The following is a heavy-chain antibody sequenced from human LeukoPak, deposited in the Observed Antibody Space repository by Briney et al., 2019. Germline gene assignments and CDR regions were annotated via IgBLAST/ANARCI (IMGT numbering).Heavy chain of an antibody. D-gene: IGHD3-3*01. V-gene: IGHV1-69*13. CDR2: IIPIFGTA. CDR3: ARGFTSTIFGAPFDY. CDR1: GGTFSSYA. J-gene: IGHJ4*02. Sequence: SVKVSCKASGGTFSSYAISWVRQAPGQGLEWMGGIIPIFGTANYAQKFQGRVTITADESTSTAYMELSSLRSEDTAVYYCARGFTSTIFGAPFDYWGQGTLVTASS.